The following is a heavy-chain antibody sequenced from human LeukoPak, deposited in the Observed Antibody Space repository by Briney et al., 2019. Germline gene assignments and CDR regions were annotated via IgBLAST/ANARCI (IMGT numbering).Heavy chain of an antibody. V-gene: IGHV4-39*07. Sequence: SETLSLTCTVSGGSISSSNYYWGWIRQPPGKGLEWIGSIYYSGSTYNNPSLKSRVTMSVDTSKNQFSLKLSSVTAADTAVYYCARAPSDGDYPLKLWGQGTLVTVSS. CDR2: IYYSGST. D-gene: IGHD4-17*01. CDR1: GGSISSSNYY. CDR3: ARAPSDGDYPLKL. J-gene: IGHJ4*02.